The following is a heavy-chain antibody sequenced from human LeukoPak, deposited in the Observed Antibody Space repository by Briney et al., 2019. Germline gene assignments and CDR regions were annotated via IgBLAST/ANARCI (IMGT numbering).Heavy chain of an antibody. Sequence: PGGSLRLSCAASGFTFSRYGMHGVRQAPGKGLEWVAVISYDGSNKYYADSAKGRFTISRDNSKNTLYLQMNSLRAEDTAVYYCAKDRYYYDSSGSIYFDYWGQGTLVTVSS. J-gene: IGHJ4*02. D-gene: IGHD3-22*01. CDR2: ISYDGSNK. CDR1: GFTFSRYG. V-gene: IGHV3-30*18. CDR3: AKDRYYYDSSGSIYFDY.